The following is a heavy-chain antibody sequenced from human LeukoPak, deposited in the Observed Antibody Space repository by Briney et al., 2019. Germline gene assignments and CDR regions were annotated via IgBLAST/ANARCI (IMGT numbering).Heavy chain of an antibody. V-gene: IGHV1-69*04. J-gene: IGHJ5*02. CDR2: IIPILGIA. D-gene: IGHD3-10*01. CDR1: GGTFSSYA. Sequence: GASVKVSCKASGGTFSSYAISWVRQAPGQGLEWMGRIIPILGIANYAQKFQGRVTMTRNTSISTAYMELSSLRSEDTAVYYCRLGSGSYYNGGAGFDPWGREPWSPSPQ. CDR3: RLGSGSYYNGGAGFDP.